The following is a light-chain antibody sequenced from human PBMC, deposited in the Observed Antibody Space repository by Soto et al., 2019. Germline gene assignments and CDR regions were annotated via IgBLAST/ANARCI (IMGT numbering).Light chain of an antibody. CDR1: SSDVGGYNF. CDR2: DVS. V-gene: IGLV2-14*01. Sequence: QSVLTQPASVSGSPGQSITIFCTGTSSDVGGYNFVSWYQQHPGKAPKLMIYDVSRRPSGVSNRFSGSKSGNTASLTISGLQADDEGDYYCSSYASSSTVVFGAGTKVTVL. J-gene: IGLJ3*02. CDR3: SSYASSSTVV.